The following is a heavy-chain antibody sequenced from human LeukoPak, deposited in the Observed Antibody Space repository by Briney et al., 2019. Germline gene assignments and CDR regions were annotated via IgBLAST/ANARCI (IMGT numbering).Heavy chain of an antibody. D-gene: IGHD2-2*03. CDR3: ARETVVDIVVVPAARGGTTDAFDI. CDR1: GFTFSSYS. Sequence: GGSLRLSCAASGFTFSSYSMNWVRQAPGKGLEWVSSISSSSSYIYYADSVKGRFTISRDNAKNSLYLQMNSRRAEDTAVYYCARETVVDIVVVPAARGGTTDAFDIWGQGTMVTVSS. CDR2: ISSSSSYI. J-gene: IGHJ3*02. V-gene: IGHV3-21*01.